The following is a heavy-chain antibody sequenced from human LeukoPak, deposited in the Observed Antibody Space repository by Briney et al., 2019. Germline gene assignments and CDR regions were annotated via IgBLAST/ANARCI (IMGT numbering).Heavy chain of an antibody. D-gene: IGHD3-10*01. Sequence: SETLSLTCTVSGGSISSYYWSWTRQPPGKGLEWIGYIYYSGSTNYNPSLKSRVTISTDMSKNQISLKLSSVTAADTAVYYCARQTFGVLYFDSWGQGTLVIVSS. CDR3: ARQTFGVLYFDS. CDR1: GGSISSYY. J-gene: IGHJ4*02. CDR2: IYYSGST. V-gene: IGHV4-59*08.